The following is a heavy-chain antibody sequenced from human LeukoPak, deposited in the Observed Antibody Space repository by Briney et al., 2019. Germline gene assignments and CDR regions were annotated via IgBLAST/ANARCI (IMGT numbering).Heavy chain of an antibody. CDR1: GGSFSGYY. V-gene: IGHV4-34*01. D-gene: IGHD3-3*01. CDR2: INHSGST. J-gene: IGHJ6*02. CDR3: ARGPRITIFGVVFFRGMDV. Sequence: SETLSLTCAVYGGSFSGYYWSWIRQPPGKGLEWIGEINHSGSTNYNPSLKNRVTISVDTSKNQFSLKLSSVTAADTAVYYCARGPRITIFGVVFFRGMDVWGQGTTVTVSS.